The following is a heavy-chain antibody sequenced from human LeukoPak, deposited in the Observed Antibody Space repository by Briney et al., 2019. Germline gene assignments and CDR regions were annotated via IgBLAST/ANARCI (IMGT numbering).Heavy chain of an antibody. J-gene: IGHJ4*02. D-gene: IGHD5-24*01. CDR1: GFTFRNHG. CDR2: ISPNGRIT. Sequence: GGSLRLSCTASGFTFRNHGMNWVRQAPGKGLEWVSGISPNGRITYYADSVKGRFTISRDNSRNTVSLQMNYLRAEDTAIYYCAKDDAWLQYENWGQGILVTVSS. CDR3: AKDDAWLQYEN. V-gene: IGHV3-23*01.